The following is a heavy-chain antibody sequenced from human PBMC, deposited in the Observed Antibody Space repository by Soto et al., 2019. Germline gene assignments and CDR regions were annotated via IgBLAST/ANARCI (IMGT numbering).Heavy chain of an antibody. D-gene: IGHD3-16*01. V-gene: IGHV1-69*13. CDR1: GGTFSSYA. Sequence: ASVKVSCKASGGTFSSYAISWVRQAPGQGLEWMGGIIPIFGTANYAQKFQGRVTITADESTSTAYMELSSLRSEDTAVYYCAKEGGRGGGSFDYWGQGTLVTVSS. J-gene: IGHJ4*02. CDR3: AKEGGRGGGSFDY. CDR2: IIPIFGTA.